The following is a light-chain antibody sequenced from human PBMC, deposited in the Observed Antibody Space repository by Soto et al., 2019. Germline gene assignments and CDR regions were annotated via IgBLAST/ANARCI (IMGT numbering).Light chain of an antibody. Sequence: QPVLTQPPSVSGTPGQRVTISCSGSSSNIGTNYVYWYQQLPGTAPKLLTYRNNQRPSGVPDRFSGSMSGTSASLAISGLRSDDEADYYCAAWDDSLSVVVFGGGTKLTVL. CDR1: SSNIGTNY. J-gene: IGLJ3*02. CDR3: AAWDDSLSVVV. V-gene: IGLV1-47*01. CDR2: RNN.